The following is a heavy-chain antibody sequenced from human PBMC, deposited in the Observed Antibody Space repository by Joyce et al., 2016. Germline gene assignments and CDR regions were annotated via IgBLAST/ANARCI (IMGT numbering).Heavy chain of an antibody. CDR2: SNPNSGGT. J-gene: IGHJ4*02. CDR3: ARVLVGDCSGGSCYFDY. V-gene: IGHV1-2*06. CDR1: GYAFTGYY. Sequence: QVPLVQAGAAVKKPGASVKVSCKASGYAFTGYYMHWVRKAPGQGLDGIGRSNPNSGGTNFAQKFKGKVTMTRDTSISTAYMELSRLRSDDTALYYCARVLVGDCSGGSCYFDYWGQGSLVTVSS. D-gene: IGHD2-15*01.